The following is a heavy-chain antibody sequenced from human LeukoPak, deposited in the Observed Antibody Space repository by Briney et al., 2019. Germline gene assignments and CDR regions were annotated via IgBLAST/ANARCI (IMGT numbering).Heavy chain of an antibody. Sequence: QPGGPLRLSCAASGFTFSSYAMSWVRQAPGKGLEWVSAISGSGGSTYYADSVKGRFTISRDNSKNTLYLQMNSLRAEDTAVYYCAKAVDGYNSYYFDYWGQGTLVTVSS. D-gene: IGHD5-24*01. CDR1: GFTFSSYA. V-gene: IGHV3-23*01. CDR3: AKAVDGYNSYYFDY. CDR2: ISGSGGST. J-gene: IGHJ4*02.